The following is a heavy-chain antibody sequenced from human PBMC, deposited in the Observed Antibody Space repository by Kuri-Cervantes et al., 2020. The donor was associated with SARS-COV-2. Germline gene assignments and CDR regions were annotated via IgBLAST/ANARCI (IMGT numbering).Heavy chain of an antibody. CDR3: ASITGTTRSYNWFDP. J-gene: IGHJ5*02. D-gene: IGHD1-20*01. CDR1: GGSVSSGSYY. Sequence: SETLSLTCTVSGGSVSSGSYYWSWIRQPPGKGLEWIGYIYYSGSTNYNPSLKSRVTISVDTSKNQFSLKLSSVTAADTAVYYCASITGTTRSYNWFDPWGQGTLVTVSS. CDR2: IYYSGST. V-gene: IGHV4-61*01.